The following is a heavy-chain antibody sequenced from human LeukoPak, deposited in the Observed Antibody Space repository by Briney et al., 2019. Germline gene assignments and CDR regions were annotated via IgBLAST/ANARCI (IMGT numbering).Heavy chain of an antibody. CDR2: IIPILGIA. CDR3: ASSGGVTISLGY. D-gene: IGHD3-3*01. Sequence: SVKVSCKASGGTFSSYTISWVRQAPGQGLEWMGRIIPILGIANYAQKFQGRVTITADESTSTAYMELSSLRSEDTAVHYCASSGGVTISLGYWGQGTLVTVSS. J-gene: IGHJ4*02. V-gene: IGHV1-69*02. CDR1: GGTFSSYT.